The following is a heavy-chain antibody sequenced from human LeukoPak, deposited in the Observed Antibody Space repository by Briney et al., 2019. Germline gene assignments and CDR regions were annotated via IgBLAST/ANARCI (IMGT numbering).Heavy chain of an antibody. D-gene: IGHD3-22*01. CDR2: ISGSGDRT. CDR1: GFTFRTYA. V-gene: IGHV3-23*01. J-gene: IGHJ4*02. CDR3: ARESITMIVVGSFDY. Sequence: GGSLRLSCAASGFTFRTYAMSWVRQAPGKGLEWVSGISGSGDRTYYAESVKGRFSISRDNSKNTVYLQMNSLRVEDTAVYYCARESITMIVVGSFDYGGQGTLVTVSS.